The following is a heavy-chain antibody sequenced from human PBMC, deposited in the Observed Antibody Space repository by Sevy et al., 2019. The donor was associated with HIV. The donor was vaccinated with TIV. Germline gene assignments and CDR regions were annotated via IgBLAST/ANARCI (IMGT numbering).Heavy chain of an antibody. D-gene: IGHD5-12*01. CDR3: AGVGGYDSDYYYYYMDV. V-gene: IGHV1-69*06. CDR2: IIPIFGTA. Sequence: ASVKVSCKASGGTFSSYAISWVRQAPGQGLEWMGGIIPIFGTANYAQKFQGRVTITADKSTSTAYMELSSLRSEETAVYYCAGVGGYDSDYYYYYMDVWGKGTTVTVSS. CDR1: GGTFSSYA. J-gene: IGHJ6*03.